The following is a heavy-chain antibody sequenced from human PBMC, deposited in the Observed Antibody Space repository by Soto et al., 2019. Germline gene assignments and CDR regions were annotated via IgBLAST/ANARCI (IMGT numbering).Heavy chain of an antibody. V-gene: IGHV1-24*01. CDR2: FDPEDGET. Sequence: ASVKVSCKASGGPFSSYAISWVRQAPGQGLEWMGGFDPEDGETIYAQKFQGRVTMTEDTSTDTAYMELSSLRSEDTAVYYCATNDFWSGYFARYYYGMDVWGQGTTVTVSS. CDR3: ATNDFWSGYFARYYYGMDV. CDR1: GGPFSSYA. J-gene: IGHJ6*02. D-gene: IGHD3-3*01.